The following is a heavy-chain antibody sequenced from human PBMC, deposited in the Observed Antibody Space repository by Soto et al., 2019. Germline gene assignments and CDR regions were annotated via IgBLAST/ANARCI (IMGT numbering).Heavy chain of an antibody. CDR3: ARGTEEKLRWDYYGMDV. D-gene: IGHD2-15*01. CDR2: INPNSGGT. J-gene: IGHJ6*02. CDR1: GYTFTGYY. Sequence: XSVKVSCNASGYTFTGYYMHWVRRAPGQGLEWMGWINPNSGGTNYAQKFQGRVTMTRDTSISTAYMELSRLRSDDTAVYYCARGTEEKLRWDYYGMDVWGQGTTVTVSS. V-gene: IGHV1-2*02.